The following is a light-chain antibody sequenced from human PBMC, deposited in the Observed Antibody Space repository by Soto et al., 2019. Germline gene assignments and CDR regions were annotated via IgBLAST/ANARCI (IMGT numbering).Light chain of an antibody. V-gene: IGKV1-33*01. CDR1: QDISNY. J-gene: IGKJ5*01. Sequence: DIQMTQSPSSLSASVGVRVTITCQASQDISNYLNWHQQKLGKAPKLLIYDASNLETGVPSRSSGSGSGTDFTFTISSLQPEDIATYYCQQYDNFPRAINFGQGTRLEIK. CDR3: QQYDNFPRAIN. CDR2: DAS.